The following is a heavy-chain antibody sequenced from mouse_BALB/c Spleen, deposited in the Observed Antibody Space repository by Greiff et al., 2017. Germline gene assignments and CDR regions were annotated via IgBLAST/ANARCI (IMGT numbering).Heavy chain of an antibody. CDR3: TRAYYYGSSPYYFDY. CDR1: GYTFTSYW. V-gene: IGHV1-5*01. J-gene: IGHJ2*01. D-gene: IGHD1-1*01. CDR2: LYPGNSDT. Sequence: VQLKQSGTVLARPGASVKMSCKASGYTFTSYWMHWVKQRPGQGLEWIGALYPGNSDTSYNQKFKGKAKLTAVTSTSTAYMELSSLTNEDSAVYYCTRAYYYGSSPYYFDYWGQGTTLTVSS.